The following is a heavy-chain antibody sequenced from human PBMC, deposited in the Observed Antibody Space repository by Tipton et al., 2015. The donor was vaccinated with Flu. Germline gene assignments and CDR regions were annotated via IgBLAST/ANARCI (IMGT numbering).Heavy chain of an antibody. D-gene: IGHD3-9*01. J-gene: IGHJ4*02. CDR1: GGSINSASYY. V-gene: IGHV4-61*02. Sequence: PGLVKPSQTLSLTCTVSGGSINSASYYWNWVRQPAGKGLESVGRIYSNGRTNYNPSLESRVTMSLDTSKNQFSLNLSSVTAADTAVYYCLDWGRRWGQGTLVTVSS. CDR3: LDWGRR. CDR2: IYSNGRT.